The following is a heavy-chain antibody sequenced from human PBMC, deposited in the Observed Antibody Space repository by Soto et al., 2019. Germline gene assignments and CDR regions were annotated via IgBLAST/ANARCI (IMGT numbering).Heavy chain of an antibody. J-gene: IGHJ4*02. D-gene: IGHD6-19*01. Sequence: GGSLRLSCAASGFTFSNYYMSWIRQAPGKGLEWVSAISSSGSSIYYADSVKGRFTISRDNAKNSLYLQMNSLRAEDTAVYYCARDRGSVESDVGIVLASIDYWGQGTLVTVSS. CDR1: GFTFSNYY. CDR2: ISSSGSSI. V-gene: IGHV3-23*01. CDR3: ARDRGSVESDVGIVLASIDY.